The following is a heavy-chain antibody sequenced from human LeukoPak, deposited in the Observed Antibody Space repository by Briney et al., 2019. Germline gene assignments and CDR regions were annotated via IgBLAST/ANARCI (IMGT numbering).Heavy chain of an antibody. V-gene: IGHV4-4*07. CDR1: GGSINSYF. D-gene: IGHD4-17*01. Sequence: SETLSLTCTVSGGSINSYFWTWIRQSAGKGLECIRRIHSSGNTNYNPSLKSRVTMSLDTSKNQCSLKLTSVTVADTAVYYCGRDGALNYGDYWYFDLWGRGTLVTVSS. CDR2: IHSSGNT. J-gene: IGHJ2*01. CDR3: GRDGALNYGDYWYFDL.